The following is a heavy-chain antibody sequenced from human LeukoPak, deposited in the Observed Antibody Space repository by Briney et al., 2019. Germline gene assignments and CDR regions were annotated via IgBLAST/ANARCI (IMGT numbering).Heavy chain of an antibody. CDR1: GFTFSSYE. Sequence: GGSLRLSCAASGFTFSSYEMNWVRQAPGKGLEWVANIKKDGSEKYYVDSVEGRFTISRDNAKNSLHLQMNSLRAEDTAVYYCARDPYYYESSGYFFGAFDIWGQGTMVTVSS. D-gene: IGHD3-22*01. J-gene: IGHJ3*02. V-gene: IGHV3-7*01. CDR2: IKKDGSEK. CDR3: ARDPYYYESSGYFFGAFDI.